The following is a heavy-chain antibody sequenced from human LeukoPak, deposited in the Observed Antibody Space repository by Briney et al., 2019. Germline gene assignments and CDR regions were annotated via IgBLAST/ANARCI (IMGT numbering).Heavy chain of an antibody. V-gene: IGHV1-18*01. CDR1: GYTFTSYG. D-gene: IGHD2-15*01. CDR3: ARGLSCRGGSCYSWWFDP. CDR2: ISAYNGNT. Sequence: ASVKVSCKASGYTFTSYGISWVRQAPGQGLEWMGWISAYNGNTNYAQKLQGRVTMTTDTSTSTAYMELRSLRSDDTAVYYCARGLSCRGGSCYSWWFDPWGQGTLVTVSS. J-gene: IGHJ5*02.